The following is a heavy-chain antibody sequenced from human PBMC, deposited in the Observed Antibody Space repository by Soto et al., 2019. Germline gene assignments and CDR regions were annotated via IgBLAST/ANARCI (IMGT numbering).Heavy chain of an antibody. Sequence: EVQLVESGGGLVQPGRSLRLSCAASGFTFDDYAMHWVRQAPGKGLEWVSGISWNSGRIGYADSVKGRFTISRDNAKNSLYLQMNSLRAEDTALYYCAKSSSSWYGDDAFDIWGQGTMVTVSS. CDR3: AKSSSSWYGDDAFDI. CDR1: GFTFDDYA. CDR2: ISWNSGRI. D-gene: IGHD6-13*01. V-gene: IGHV3-9*01. J-gene: IGHJ3*02.